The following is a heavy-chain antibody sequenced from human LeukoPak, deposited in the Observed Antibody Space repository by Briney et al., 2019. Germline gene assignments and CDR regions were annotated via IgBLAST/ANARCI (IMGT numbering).Heavy chain of an antibody. CDR1: GFTVSSNY. Sequence: GGSLRLSCAASGFTVSSNYMSWVRQAPGKGLECVSVIYSGGNTYYADSVKGSFTISRDNSENTLYLQMNSLRAEDTAVYYCAKSQSHFVVVVAAITPEYWGQGTLVTVSS. D-gene: IGHD2-15*01. J-gene: IGHJ4*02. V-gene: IGHV3-66*01. CDR3: AKSQSHFVVVVAAITPEY. CDR2: IYSGGNT.